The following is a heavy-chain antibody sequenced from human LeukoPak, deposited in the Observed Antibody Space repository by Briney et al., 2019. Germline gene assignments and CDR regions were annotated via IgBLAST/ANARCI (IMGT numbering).Heavy chain of an antibody. D-gene: IGHD2-2*01. J-gene: IGHJ4*02. Sequence: SGPTLVKPTQTLTLTCTFSGFSLSTSGVGVGWIRQPPGKALEWLALIYWDDDKRYSPSLKSRLTITKDTSKNQVVLTMTNMDPVDTATYYCARKYCSSTSCYCFDYWGQGTLVTVSS. CDR3: ARKYCSSTSCYCFDY. V-gene: IGHV2-5*02. CDR1: GFSLSTSGVG. CDR2: IYWDDDK.